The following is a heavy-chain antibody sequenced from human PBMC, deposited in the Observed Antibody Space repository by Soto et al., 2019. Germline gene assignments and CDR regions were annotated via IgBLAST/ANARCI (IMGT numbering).Heavy chain of an antibody. V-gene: IGHV4-4*02. CDR3: ARDAYGSGSYLVKGNYYYGMDV. CDR2: IYHSGSA. CDR1: GGSIISSNW. Sequence: SETLSLTCAVSGGSIISSNWWSWVRRPPGKGLKWIGEIYHSGSANYNPSLKSRVTISVDKSKNQFSLKLSSVTAADAAVYYCARDAYGSGSYLVKGNYYYGMDVWGQGTTVTVS. D-gene: IGHD3-10*01. J-gene: IGHJ6*02.